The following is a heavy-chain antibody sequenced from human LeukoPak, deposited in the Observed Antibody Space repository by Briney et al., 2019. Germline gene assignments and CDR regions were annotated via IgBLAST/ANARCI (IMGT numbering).Heavy chain of an antibody. J-gene: IGHJ4*02. CDR1: GFTFSSYS. CDR2: ISSSSSYI. CDR3: AKGDGYGDYYFDY. V-gene: IGHV3-21*01. Sequence: PGGSLRLSCAASGFTFSSYSMNWVRQAPGKGLEWVSSISSSSSYIYYADSVKGRFTISRDNSKNTLYLQMNSLRAEDTAVYYCAKGDGYGDYYFDYWGQGTLVTVSS. D-gene: IGHD4-17*01.